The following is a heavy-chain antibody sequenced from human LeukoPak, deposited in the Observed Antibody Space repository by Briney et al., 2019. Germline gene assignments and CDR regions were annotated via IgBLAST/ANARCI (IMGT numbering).Heavy chain of an antibody. D-gene: IGHD3-16*01. Sequence: GGSLRLSCAASGLTFNNYAMSWVRQAPGKGLEWVSAISKSGDHTYYAASAKGRFTIYRDNSKNTQYLQMNSLRAEDTAVYYCATSWGPDPRSFPWGRDGMDLWGQGTTVILS. CDR3: ATSWGPDPRSFPWGRDGMDL. J-gene: IGHJ6*02. CDR2: ISKSGDHT. V-gene: IGHV3-23*01. CDR1: GLTFNNYA.